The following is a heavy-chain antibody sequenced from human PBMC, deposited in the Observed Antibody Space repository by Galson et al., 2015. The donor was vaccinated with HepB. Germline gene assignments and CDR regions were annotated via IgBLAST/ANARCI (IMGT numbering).Heavy chain of an antibody. CDR1: GFTFSSYA. D-gene: IGHD6-19*01. CDR2: ISYDGSNK. J-gene: IGHJ4*02. CDR3: ARDSYAEESSG. V-gene: IGHV3-30*04. Sequence: SLRLSCAASGFTFSSYAMHWVRQAPGKGLEWVAVISYDGSNKYYADSVKGRFTISRDNSKNTLYLQMNSLRAEDTAVYYCARDSYAEESSGWGQGTLVTVSS.